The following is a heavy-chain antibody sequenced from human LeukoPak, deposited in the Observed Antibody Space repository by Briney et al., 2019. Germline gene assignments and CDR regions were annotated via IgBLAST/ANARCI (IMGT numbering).Heavy chain of an antibody. J-gene: IGHJ4*02. CDR1: GFTFSSYG. CDR2: ISYDGTNK. D-gene: IGHD6-13*01. V-gene: IGHV3-30*18. Sequence: GGSLRLSCAASGFTFSSYGMHWVRQAPGKGLEWVAVISYDGTNKYYADSVKGRFTISRDNSKNTLYLQMNSLRAEDTAVYYCAKELRIAAAGQVNFEDWGQGTLVTVSS. CDR3: AKELRIAAAGQVNFED.